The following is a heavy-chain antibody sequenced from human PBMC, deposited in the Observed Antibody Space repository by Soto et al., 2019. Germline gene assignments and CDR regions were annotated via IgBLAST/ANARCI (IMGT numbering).Heavy chain of an antibody. CDR1: GGSVSSGGYY. D-gene: IGHD3-22*01. CDR2: IYYSGST. J-gene: IGHJ3*02. Sequence: SETLSLTCTVSGGSVSSGGYYWSWIRQHPGKGLEWIGYIYYSGSTYYNPSLKSRVTISVDASKNQFSLKLSSVTAADTAVYYCARVDYYDSSGSLAFDIWGQGTMVTVSS. CDR3: ARVDYYDSSGSLAFDI. V-gene: IGHV4-31*03.